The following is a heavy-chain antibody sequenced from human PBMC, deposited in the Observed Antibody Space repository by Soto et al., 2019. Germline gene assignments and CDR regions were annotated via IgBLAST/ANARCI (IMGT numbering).Heavy chain of an antibody. J-gene: IGHJ6*02. CDR2: INPNSGGT. V-gene: IGHV1-2*02. CDR1: GYTFSGYY. CDR3: ARSLTEGYCTITGCYTRPLYGMDV. Sequence: QEQLVQSGAEVKKPGASVKVSCKASGYTFSGYYIHWLRQAPGQGIEWMGWINPNSGGTNYAQKFQGRVTVTRDTPTSTAYMELGRLTSDDTAVYYCARSLTEGYCTITGCYTRPLYGMDVWGQGTTVTVSS. D-gene: IGHD2-2*02.